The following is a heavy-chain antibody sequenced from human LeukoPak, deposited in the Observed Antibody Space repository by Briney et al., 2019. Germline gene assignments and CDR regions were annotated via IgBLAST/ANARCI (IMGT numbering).Heavy chain of an antibody. J-gene: IGHJ4*02. CDR1: GFTFSGSP. CDR3: SRQLVGTASIDD. D-gene: IGHD1-26*01. Sequence: GGSLRLSCAASGFTFSGSPMHWVRQASGKGLEWVGRIRSRVDNYATGYGASVKGRFTISRDDSRNTAYLQMNSLKAEDTAVYYCSRQLVGTASIDDWGQGTPVTVSS. CDR2: IRSRVDNYAT. V-gene: IGHV3-73*01.